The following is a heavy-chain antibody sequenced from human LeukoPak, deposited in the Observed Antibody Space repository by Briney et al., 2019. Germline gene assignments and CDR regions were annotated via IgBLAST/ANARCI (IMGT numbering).Heavy chain of an antibody. V-gene: IGHV4-59*08. Sequence: SETLSLTCTVSGGSISSYYWSWIRQPAGKGLEWIGYIFYSGSTNYNPSLKSRVTISIDMSKSQFSLKLSSVTAADTAVYYCASRNPGIAAAGFDYWGQGTLVTVSS. D-gene: IGHD6-13*01. CDR3: ASRNPGIAAAGFDY. CDR2: IFYSGST. J-gene: IGHJ4*02. CDR1: GGSISSYY.